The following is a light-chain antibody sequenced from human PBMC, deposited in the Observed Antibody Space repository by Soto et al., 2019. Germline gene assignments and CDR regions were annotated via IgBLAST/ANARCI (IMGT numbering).Light chain of an antibody. J-gene: IGKJ5*01. Sequence: EIVMTQSPGTLSVSPGERATLSCRASHSVRSKLAWYQQKPGQAPRLRIYDASTRATGIPARFSGSGSGTEFTLTISSLQSEDFAVYYCQQYNNWPPITFGQGTRMEIK. CDR2: DAS. CDR1: HSVRSK. CDR3: QQYNNWPPIT. V-gene: IGKV3-15*01.